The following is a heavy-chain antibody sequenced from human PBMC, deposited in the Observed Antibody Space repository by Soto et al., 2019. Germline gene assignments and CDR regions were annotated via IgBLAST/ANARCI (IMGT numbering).Heavy chain of an antibody. Sequence: PSETLSLTCTVSGGSISSGGYYWSWIRQHPGKGLEWIGYIYYSGSTNYNPSLKSRVTISVDTSKNQFSLKLSSVTAADTAVYYCAGYPRGYSGYQNWFDPWGQGTLVTVSS. V-gene: IGHV4-61*08. CDR2: IYYSGST. J-gene: IGHJ5*02. D-gene: IGHD5-12*01. CDR3: AGYPRGYSGYQNWFDP. CDR1: GGSISSGGYY.